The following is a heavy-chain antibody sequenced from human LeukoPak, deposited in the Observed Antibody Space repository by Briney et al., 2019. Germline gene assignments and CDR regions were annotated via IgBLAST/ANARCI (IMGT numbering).Heavy chain of an antibody. J-gene: IGHJ6*02. CDR2: ISSSGSTI. CDR1: GFTFSDYY. Sequence: GGSLRLSCAASGFTFSDYYMSWIRQAPGKGLEWVSYISSSGSTIYYADSVKGRFTISRDNAKNSLYLQMNSLRAEDTAVYYCARDFFDGHGYTFYYYGMDVWGQGTTVTVSS. CDR3: ARDFFDGHGYTFYYYGMDV. D-gene: IGHD3-16*01. V-gene: IGHV3-11*01.